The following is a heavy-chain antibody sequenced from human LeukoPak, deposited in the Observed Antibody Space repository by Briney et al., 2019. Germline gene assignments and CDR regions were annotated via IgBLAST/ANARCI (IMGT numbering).Heavy chain of an antibody. CDR2: ITPILDIK. Sequence: SVKVSCKASGDSFSSYALSWVRQAPGQGLEWMGRITPILDIKTYAERFQDRVTITADEDTSTVYMELSSLRSEDTALYYCARDSRPYCTGSGSYYKIGRFDYWGQGTGVTVSS. CDR3: ARDSRPYCTGSGSYYKIGRFDY. D-gene: IGHD3-10*01. J-gene: IGHJ4*02. CDR1: GDSFSSYA. V-gene: IGHV1-69*04.